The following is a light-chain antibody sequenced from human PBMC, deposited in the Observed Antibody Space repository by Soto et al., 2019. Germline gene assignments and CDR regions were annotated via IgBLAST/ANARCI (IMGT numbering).Light chain of an antibody. V-gene: IGLV2-23*01. Sequence: QSVLTQPASVSGSPGQSITISCTGTSSDVGSYNLVSWYQQHPGKAPKLMIYEGSKRPSGVSNRFSGSKSGNTASLTISGLQAEDEDDYYCCSYAGSHYVFGAGTKLTVL. J-gene: IGLJ1*01. CDR2: EGS. CDR1: SSDVGSYNL. CDR3: CSYAGSHYV.